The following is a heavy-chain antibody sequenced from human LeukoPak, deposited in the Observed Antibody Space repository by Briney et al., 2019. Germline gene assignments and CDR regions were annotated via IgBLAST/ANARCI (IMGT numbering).Heavy chain of an antibody. Sequence: GGSLRLSCAASGSTFSSYALHWVRQAPGKGLEWVAVISYDGSNKYYADSVKGRFTISRDNSKNTLYLQMNSLRAEDTAVYYCAKIQGYYFNYWGQGTLVTVSS. CDR1: GSTFSSYA. V-gene: IGHV3-30-3*02. CDR3: AKIQGYYFNY. D-gene: IGHD5-18*01. CDR2: ISYDGSNK. J-gene: IGHJ4*02.